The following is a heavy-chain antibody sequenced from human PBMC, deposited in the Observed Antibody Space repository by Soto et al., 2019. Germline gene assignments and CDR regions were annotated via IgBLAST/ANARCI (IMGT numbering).Heavy chain of an antibody. V-gene: IGHV4-31*03. CDR3: AREYPGYCSSTSCARGYFDY. Sequence: SETLSLTCTVSGGSISSGGYYWSWIRQHPGKGLEWIGYIYYSGSTYYNPSLKSRVTISVDTSKNQFSLKLSSVTAADTAVYYCAREYPGYCSSTSCARGYFDYWGQGTLVTVSS. J-gene: IGHJ4*02. D-gene: IGHD2-2*01. CDR2: IYYSGST. CDR1: GGSISSGGYY.